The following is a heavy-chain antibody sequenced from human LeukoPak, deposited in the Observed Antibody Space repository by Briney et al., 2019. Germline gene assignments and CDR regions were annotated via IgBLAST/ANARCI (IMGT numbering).Heavy chain of an antibody. CDR1: GFTFNSYA. CDR2: ISYDGSNK. CDR3: TKGTIWLPFDY. D-gene: IGHD5-18*01. V-gene: IGHV3-30-3*01. J-gene: IGHJ4*02. Sequence: PGGSLRLSCAASGFTFNSYAMHWVRQAPGKGLEWVALISYDGSNKYYADSVKGRFTISRDNSKNTLYLQMNSLRAEDTAVYYCTKGTIWLPFDYWGQGTLVTVSS.